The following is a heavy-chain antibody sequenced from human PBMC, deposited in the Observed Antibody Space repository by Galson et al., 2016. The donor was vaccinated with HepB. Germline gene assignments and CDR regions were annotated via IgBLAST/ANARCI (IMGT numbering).Heavy chain of an antibody. CDR2: IRGSGTGT. CDR3: AKISPVGYNSGWGGSFDI. CDR1: GFSISIYS. J-gene: IGHJ3*02. D-gene: IGHD6-19*01. Sequence: SLRLSCAASGFSISIYSMNWVRQARGKGLEWVSAIRGSGTGTSYTDSVKGRFPISRDDSKNTLERQMNSLRAEDAAVYYCAKISPVGYNSGWGGSFDIWGRGTMVTVSS. V-gene: IGHV3-23*01.